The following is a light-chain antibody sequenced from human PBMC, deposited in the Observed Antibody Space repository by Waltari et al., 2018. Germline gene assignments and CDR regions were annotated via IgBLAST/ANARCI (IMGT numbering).Light chain of an antibody. Sequence: DVVLTQSPLSLSVTLGQPASISCRSSQSPLHGDGKTYLHCFQQRPGQSPRRLIYKLFNRDSGVPGRFRGSGSGTDFTLEISRVEAEDVGTYYCMQGSHWPPWTFGQGTKVELK. J-gene: IGKJ1*01. CDR2: KLF. CDR3: MQGSHWPPWT. V-gene: IGKV2-30*02. CDR1: QSPLHGDGKTY.